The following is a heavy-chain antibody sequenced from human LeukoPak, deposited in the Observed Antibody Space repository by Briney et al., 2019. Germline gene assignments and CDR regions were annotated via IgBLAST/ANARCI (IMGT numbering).Heavy chain of an antibody. J-gene: IGHJ4*02. CDR2: ISSSGSTI. V-gene: IGHV3-48*03. CDR3: ARIVGLTTVDY. Sequence: GGSLRLSCTASGFTFSNYAMTWVRQAPGKGLEWLSYISSSGSTIYYADSVKGRFTISRDNAKNSLYLQMNSLRAEDTAVYYCARIVGLTTVDYWGQGTLVTVSS. D-gene: IGHD1-26*01. CDR1: GFTFSNYA.